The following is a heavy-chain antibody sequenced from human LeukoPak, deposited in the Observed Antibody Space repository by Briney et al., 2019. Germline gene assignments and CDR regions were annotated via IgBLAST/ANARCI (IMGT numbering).Heavy chain of an antibody. Sequence: GESLKISCKGSGYSFTSYWIGWVRQMPGKGLEWMGIIYPGDSDTRYSPSFQGQVTISADKSISTAYLQWSSLKASDTAMYYCARHVVLLGTPKSEHYYYYYYMDVWGKGTTVTVSS. CDR1: GYSFTSYW. CDR3: ARHVVLLGTPKSEHYYYYYYMDV. V-gene: IGHV5-51*01. J-gene: IGHJ6*03. CDR2: IYPGDSDT. D-gene: IGHD1/OR15-1a*01.